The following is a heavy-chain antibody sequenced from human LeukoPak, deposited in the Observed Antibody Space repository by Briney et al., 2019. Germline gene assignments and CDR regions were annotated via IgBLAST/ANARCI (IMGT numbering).Heavy chain of an antibody. CDR2: IKQDGSEK. D-gene: IGHD3-3*01. V-gene: IGHV3-7*01. CDR1: GYTFSSHW. CDR3: ASWAGNTQSDSWSGPFDY. Sequence: GGSLRLPCAASGYTFSSHWMSWVRQAPGKGLEWVANIKQDGSEKYYVDSVKGRFTISRDNAKNSLYLQMNSLRAEDTAVYYCASWAGNTQSDSWSGPFDYWGQGTLVTVSS. J-gene: IGHJ4*02.